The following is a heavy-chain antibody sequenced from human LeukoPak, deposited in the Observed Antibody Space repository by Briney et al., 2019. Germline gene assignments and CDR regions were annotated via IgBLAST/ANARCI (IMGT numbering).Heavy chain of an antibody. V-gene: IGHV4-34*01. CDR2: TNHSGST. D-gene: IGHD3-22*01. J-gene: IGHJ4*02. CDR1: GGSFSGYY. Sequence: PSETLSLTCAVYGGSFSGYYWSWIRQPPGKGLEWIGETNHSGSTNYNPSLKSRVTISVDTSKNQFSLKLSSVTAADTAVYYCARGGYYDSSGYAYYFDYWGQGTLVTVSS. CDR3: ARGGYYDSSGYAYYFDY.